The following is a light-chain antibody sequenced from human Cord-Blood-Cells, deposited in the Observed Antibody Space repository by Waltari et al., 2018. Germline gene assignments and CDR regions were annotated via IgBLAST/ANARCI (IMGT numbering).Light chain of an antibody. V-gene: IGKV3-11*01. CDR1: QGVSSY. CDR2: DAS. Sequence: EIVLTQSPATLSLSPGERATLSCRASQGVSSYLAWYQQKPGQAPRLLIYDASNRATGIPARLSGSGSGTDFTLTISSLEPEDLGVYYCQQRSNWSTFGGGTKVEIK. J-gene: IGKJ4*01. CDR3: QQRSNWST.